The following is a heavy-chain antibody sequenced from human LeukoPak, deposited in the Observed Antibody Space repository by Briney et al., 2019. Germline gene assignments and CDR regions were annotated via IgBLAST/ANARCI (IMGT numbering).Heavy chain of an antibody. CDR2: ISGSGGST. CDR1: GFTFVSYA. CDR3: AKMCSGGSCYYFDY. Sequence: GGSLRLSCAASGFTFVSYAMSWVRQAPGKGLEWVSAISGSGGSTYYADSVKGRFTISRDNSKNTLYLQMNSLRAEDTAVYYCAKMCSGGSCYYFDYWGQGTLVTVSS. D-gene: IGHD2-15*01. V-gene: IGHV3-23*01. J-gene: IGHJ4*02.